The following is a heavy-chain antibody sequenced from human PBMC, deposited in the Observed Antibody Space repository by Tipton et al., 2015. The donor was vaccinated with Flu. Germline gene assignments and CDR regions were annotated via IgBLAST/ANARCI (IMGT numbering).Heavy chain of an antibody. V-gene: IGHV3-66*02. J-gene: IGHJ4*02. Sequence: SGFTVSHYYMIWVRQAPGKGLERVSVIYSGGGATYYGDSVKGRFTISRDNSKNTLYLQMNSLRPEDTALYYCARGTDSSGWPHYFDDWGQGALVTVSS. CDR1: GFTVSHYY. D-gene: IGHD6-19*01. CDR3: ARGTDSSGWPHYFDD. CDR2: IYSGGGAT.